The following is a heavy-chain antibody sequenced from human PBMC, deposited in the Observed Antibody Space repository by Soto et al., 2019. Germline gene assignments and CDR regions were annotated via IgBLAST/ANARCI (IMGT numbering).Heavy chain of an antibody. J-gene: IGHJ4*02. CDR2: IKTDGSVT. CDR1: GFTFSTYW. D-gene: IGHD3-16*01. V-gene: IGHV3-74*01. CDR3: ARDLGGSHDY. Sequence: EVQLVESGGGLLQPGGSLRLSCAASGFTFSTYWMHWVRQAPGKGLVWVSRIKTDGSVTTYADSVKGRFTISRYNAKNTLYLQMNTLRAEDTAVYYCARDLGGSHDYWGRGTLVTVSS.